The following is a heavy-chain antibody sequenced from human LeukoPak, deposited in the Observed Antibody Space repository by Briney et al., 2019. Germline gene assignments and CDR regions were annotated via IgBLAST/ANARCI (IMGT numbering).Heavy chain of an antibody. CDR3: ATGYSSSWEWFDP. CDR1: GGSISSYY. J-gene: IGHJ5*02. D-gene: IGHD6-13*01. V-gene: IGHV4-59*08. CDR2: IYYSGST. Sequence: PSETLSLTCTVSGGSISSYYWSWIRQPPGKGLEWIGYIYYSGSTNYNPSLKSRVTISVDTSKNQFSLKLSSVTAADTAVYYCATGYSSSWEWFDPWGQGTLVTVSS.